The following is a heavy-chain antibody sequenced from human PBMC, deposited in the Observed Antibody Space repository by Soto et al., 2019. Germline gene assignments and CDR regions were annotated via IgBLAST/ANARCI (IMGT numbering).Heavy chain of an antibody. D-gene: IGHD1-1*01. CDR1: EFTFSSYA. Sequence: QVQLVESGGGVVQPGSSLRLSCAASEFTFSSYAMYWVRQAPGKGLECVAIIWYDGSKKYDADSVKGRFTISRDNSKNTLFLQMNSLSAEDTAIYYCARGRSGTQNYHHYMDFWGKGTTVTVSS. CDR2: IWYDGSKK. J-gene: IGHJ6*03. CDR3: ARGRSGTQNYHHYMDF. V-gene: IGHV3-33*01.